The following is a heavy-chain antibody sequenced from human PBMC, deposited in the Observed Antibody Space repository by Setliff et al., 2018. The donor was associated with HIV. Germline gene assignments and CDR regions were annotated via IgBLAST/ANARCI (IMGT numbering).Heavy chain of an antibody. CDR1: GFTFSSYA. V-gene: IGHV3-23*01. J-gene: IGHJ6*02. Sequence: GGSLRLSCAASGFTFSSYAMGWVRQAPGKGLEWVSTIGAVGGPTHYAESVKGRFTISKDNSKNTLYLQMSSLRDEDTAVYYCARKLRPGHGMDVWGQGTTVTSP. D-gene: IGHD3-10*01. CDR3: ARKLRPGHGMDV. CDR2: IGAVGGPT.